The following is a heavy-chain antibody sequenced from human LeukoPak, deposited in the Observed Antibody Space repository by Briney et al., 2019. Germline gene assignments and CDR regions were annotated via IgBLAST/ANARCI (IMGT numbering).Heavy chain of an antibody. V-gene: IGHV1-2*02. D-gene: IGHD4-17*01. CDR3: ASLYGDYVSSDY. CDR1: GYTFTAYY. Sequence: ASVTVSCKASGYTFTAYYIHWVRQAPGQGLEWMGWINPNSGGTNYAQRFQGRVTMTRDTSISTVYMELSRLRSDDTAVYYCASLYGDYVSSDYWGQGTLVTVSS. J-gene: IGHJ4*02. CDR2: INPNSGGT.